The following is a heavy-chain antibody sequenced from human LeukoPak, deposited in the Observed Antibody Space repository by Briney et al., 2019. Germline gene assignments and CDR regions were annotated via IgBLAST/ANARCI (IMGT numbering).Heavy chain of an antibody. J-gene: IGHJ4*02. CDR2: IDPNSGGT. Sequence: GASVKVSCKASGGTFSSYAISWVRQAPGQGLEWMGWIDPNSGGTNYAQKFQGRVTMTRDTSISTAYMELSRLRSDDTAVYYCARENIVGATDYWGQGTLVTVSS. D-gene: IGHD1-26*01. CDR1: GGTFSSYA. CDR3: ARENIVGATDY. V-gene: IGHV1-2*02.